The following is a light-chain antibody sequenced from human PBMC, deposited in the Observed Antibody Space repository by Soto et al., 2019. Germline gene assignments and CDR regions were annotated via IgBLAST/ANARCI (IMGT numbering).Light chain of an antibody. CDR3: QQYDTSPGT. CDR1: QSVRSSY. Sequence: ELVLTQSPGTLSLSPGERGTLSCRASQSVRSSYLAWYQHKPGQAPRLLIYGASNRATGIPDRFSGSGSGADFTLTISRLEPEDFAVYFCQQYDTSPGTFGPGTKVDIK. CDR2: GAS. V-gene: IGKV3-20*01. J-gene: IGKJ3*01.